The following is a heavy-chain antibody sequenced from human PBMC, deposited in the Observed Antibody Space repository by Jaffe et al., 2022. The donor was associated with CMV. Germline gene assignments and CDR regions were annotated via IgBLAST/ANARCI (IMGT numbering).Heavy chain of an antibody. Sequence: QVQLQESGPGLVKPSETLSLTCTVSGGSISSYYWSWIRQPPGKGLEWIGYIYYSGSTNYNPSLKSRVTISVDTSKNQFSLKLSSVTAADTAVYYCARAVTGSHTPFDYYYGMDVWGQGTTVTVSS. CDR2: IYYSGST. J-gene: IGHJ6*02. CDR3: ARAVTGSHTPFDYYYGMDV. CDR1: GGSISSYY. D-gene: IGHD3-10*01. V-gene: IGHV4-59*01.